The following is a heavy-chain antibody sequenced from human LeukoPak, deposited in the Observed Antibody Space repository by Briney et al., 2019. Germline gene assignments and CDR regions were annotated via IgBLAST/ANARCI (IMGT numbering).Heavy chain of an antibody. CDR2: INPNSGGT. CDR1: GYTFTGYY. J-gene: IGHJ4*02. Sequence: ASVKVSCKASGYTFTGYYMHWVRQAPGQRLEWMGWINPNSGGTNYAQKIQGRVTMTRDTSISTAYMELSRLRSDDTAVYYCARVGGGEPFDYWGQGTLVTVSS. CDR3: ARVGGGEPFDY. V-gene: IGHV1-2*02. D-gene: IGHD2-21*01.